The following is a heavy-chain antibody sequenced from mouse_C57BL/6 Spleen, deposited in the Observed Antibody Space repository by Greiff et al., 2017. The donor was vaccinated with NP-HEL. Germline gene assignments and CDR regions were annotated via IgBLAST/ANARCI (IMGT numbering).Heavy chain of an antibody. V-gene: IGHV5-4*03. CDR1: GFTFSSYA. D-gene: IGHD2-4*01. Sequence: DVMLVESGGGLVKPGGSLKLSCAASGFTFSSYAMSWVRQTPEKRLEWVATISDGSSYTYYPDNVKGRFTISRDNAKNNLYLQMSHLKSEDTAMYYCARRGDYDFAYWGQGTLVTVSA. CDR3: ARRGDYDFAY. CDR2: ISDGSSYT. J-gene: IGHJ3*01.